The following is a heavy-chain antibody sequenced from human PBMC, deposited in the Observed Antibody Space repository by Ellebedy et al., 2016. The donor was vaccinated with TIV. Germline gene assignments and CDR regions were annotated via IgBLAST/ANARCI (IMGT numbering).Heavy chain of an antibody. V-gene: IGHV4-59*08. Sequence: SETLSLTCTVSGASISSYYWSWIRQPPGKGLEWIGYIYYSGSTNYNPSLKSRVTISVDTSKNQFSLKLSSVTAADTAVYYCVAHYGSGSPADWGQGTLVTVSS. J-gene: IGHJ4*02. CDR2: IYYSGST. D-gene: IGHD3-10*01. CDR1: GASISSYY. CDR3: VAHYGSGSPAD.